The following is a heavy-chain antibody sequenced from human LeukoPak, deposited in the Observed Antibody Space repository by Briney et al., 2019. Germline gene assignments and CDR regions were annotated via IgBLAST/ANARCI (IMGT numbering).Heavy chain of an antibody. CDR2: IKQDGSEK. J-gene: IGHJ6*02. V-gene: IGHV3-7*01. CDR1: GFTFSSYA. Sequence: GGSLRLSCAASGFTFSSYAMSWVRQAPGKGLEWVANIKQDGSEKYYVDPVKGRFTISRDNAKNSLYLQMNSLRAEDTAVYYCARVTGYGMDVWGQGTTVTVSS. CDR3: ARVTGYGMDV.